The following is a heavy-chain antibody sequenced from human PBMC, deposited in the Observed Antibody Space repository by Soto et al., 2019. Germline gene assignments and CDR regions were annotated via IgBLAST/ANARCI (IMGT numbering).Heavy chain of an antibody. Sequence: PGGSLRLSCAASGFTFSSYSMNWVRQAPGKGLEWVSYISSSSSTIYYADSVKGRFTISRDNAKNSLYLQMNSLRDEDTAVYYCARDGSSGKQWLVRYYYYGMDVWGQGTTVTVSS. V-gene: IGHV3-48*02. CDR2: ISSSSSTI. D-gene: IGHD6-19*01. J-gene: IGHJ6*02. CDR1: GFTFSSYS. CDR3: ARDGSSGKQWLVRYYYYGMDV.